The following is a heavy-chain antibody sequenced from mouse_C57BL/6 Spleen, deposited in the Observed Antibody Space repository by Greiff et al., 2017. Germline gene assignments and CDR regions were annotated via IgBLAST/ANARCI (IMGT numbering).Heavy chain of an antibody. V-gene: IGHV1-61*01. D-gene: IGHD2-10*02. CDR3: ARGGYGNYVRFAY. CDR1: GYTFTSYW. Sequence: VQLQQPGAELVRPGSSVKLSCKASGYTFTSYWMDWVKQRPGQGLEWIGNIYPSDSETHYNQKFKDKATLTVDKSSSTAYMQLSSLTSEDSAVYYGARGGYGNYVRFAYWGQGTLVTVSA. J-gene: IGHJ3*01. CDR2: IYPSDSET.